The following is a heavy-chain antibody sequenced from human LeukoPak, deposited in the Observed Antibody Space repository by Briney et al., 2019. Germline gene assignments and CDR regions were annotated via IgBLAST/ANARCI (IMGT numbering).Heavy chain of an antibody. CDR1: GGSFSGYY. CDR2: INHSGST. J-gene: IGHJ4*02. Sequence: SETLSLTCAVYGGSFSGYYWSWIRQPPGKGLEWIGEINHSGSTNYNPSLKSRVTISVDTSKNQFSLKLSSVTAADTAVYYCAGGWSRFDYWGQGTLVTVSS. CDR3: AGGWSRFDY. D-gene: IGHD6-19*01. V-gene: IGHV4-34*01.